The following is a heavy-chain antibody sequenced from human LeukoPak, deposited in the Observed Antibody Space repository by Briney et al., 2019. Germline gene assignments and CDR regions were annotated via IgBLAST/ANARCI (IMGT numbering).Heavy chain of an antibody. CDR1: GGSFSGYY. Sequence: TSETLSLTCAVYGGSFSGYYWSWIRQPPGKGLEWIGEINHSGNTNYNPSLKSRVTISVDTSKNQFSLKLSSVTAADTAVYYCARVFRVRYYFDYWGQGTLVTVSS. CDR3: ARVFRVRYYFDY. CDR2: INHSGNT. J-gene: IGHJ4*02. D-gene: IGHD3-10*01. V-gene: IGHV4-34*01.